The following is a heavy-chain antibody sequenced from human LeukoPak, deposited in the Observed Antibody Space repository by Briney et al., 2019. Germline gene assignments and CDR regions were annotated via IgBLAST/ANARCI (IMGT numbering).Heavy chain of an antibody. D-gene: IGHD2-21*02. Sequence: GASVKVSCKASGGTFSSYAISWVRQAPGQGLEWMGGIIPIFGTANYAQKFQSRVTITTDESTSTAYMELSSLRSEDTAVYYCASTQPNYGGGDCLFDYWGQGTLVTVSS. V-gene: IGHV1-69*05. CDR2: IIPIFGTA. CDR1: GGTFSSYA. J-gene: IGHJ4*02. CDR3: ASTQPNYGGGDCLFDY.